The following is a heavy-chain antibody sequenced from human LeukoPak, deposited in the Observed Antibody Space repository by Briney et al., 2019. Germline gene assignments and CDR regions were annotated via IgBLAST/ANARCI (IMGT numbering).Heavy chain of an antibody. CDR2: INPNSGGT. Sequence: ASVKVSCKASGYTFTGYYMHWVRQAPGQGLEWMGWINPNSGGTNYAQKFQGRVTMTRDTSISTAYMELSRLRSDDTAVYYCARRGAVAGTWGAFDIWGQGTMVTVSP. CDR3: ARRGAVAGTWGAFDI. D-gene: IGHD6-19*01. CDR1: GYTFTGYY. J-gene: IGHJ3*02. V-gene: IGHV1-2*02.